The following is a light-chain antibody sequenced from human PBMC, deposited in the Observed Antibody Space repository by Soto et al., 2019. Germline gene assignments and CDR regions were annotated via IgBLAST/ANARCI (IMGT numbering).Light chain of an antibody. CDR1: SSDVGGYNY. J-gene: IGLJ2*01. Sequence: QSALTQPRSVSGSPGQSVTISCTGTSSDVGGYNYVSWYQQHPGKAPKLIIYDVTKRPSGVPDRFSGSKSGNTASLTISGLQAEDEADYYCSSYSGRVIFGGGTRSPS. V-gene: IGLV2-11*01. CDR3: SSYSGRVI. CDR2: DVT.